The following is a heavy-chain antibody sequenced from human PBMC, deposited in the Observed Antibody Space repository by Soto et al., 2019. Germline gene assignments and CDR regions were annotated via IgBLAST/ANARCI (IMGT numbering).Heavy chain of an antibody. CDR2: ITAYNGNT. V-gene: IGHV1-18*01. CDR1: GYTFSSYG. Sequence: QVQLVQSGAEVKKPGASVKVSCKASGYTFSSYGISWVRQAPGQGLEWMGWITAYNGNTNYGQKLQGRVTMTTDTPTRRAYMEVRSLRSDDTAVYYCARSSGTSYIWFDPWGQGTRVTVSS. D-gene: IGHD1-26*01. J-gene: IGHJ5*02. CDR3: ARSSGTSYIWFDP.